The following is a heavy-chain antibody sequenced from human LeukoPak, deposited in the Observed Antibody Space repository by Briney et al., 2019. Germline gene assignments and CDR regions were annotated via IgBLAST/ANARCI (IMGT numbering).Heavy chain of an antibody. CDR3: TRGVHYGDYDGSDDAFDI. Sequence: GGSLRLSCAASGFIFSGSAMHWVRQASGKGLEWVGRIRCKPNSYATAYAASMKGRFTISRDDSKNTAYLQMNSLKTEDTAVYYCTRGVHYGDYDGSDDAFDIWGQGTMVTVSS. J-gene: IGHJ3*02. CDR2: IRCKPNSYAT. V-gene: IGHV3-73*01. D-gene: IGHD4-17*01. CDR1: GFIFSGSA.